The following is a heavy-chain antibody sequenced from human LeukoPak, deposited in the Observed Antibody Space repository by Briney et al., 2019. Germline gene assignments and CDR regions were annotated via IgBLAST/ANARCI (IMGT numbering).Heavy chain of an antibody. Sequence: GGSLRLSCAASGFTFSSYWMHWVRQAPGKGLVWVSRINSDGSSTSYADSVKGRFTISRGNAKNTLYLQMNSLRAEDTAVYYCARAHSYGDAYFDYWGQGTLVTVSS. J-gene: IGHJ4*02. CDR3: ARAHSYGDAYFDY. D-gene: IGHD4-17*01. CDR2: INSDGSST. CDR1: GFTFSSYW. V-gene: IGHV3-74*01.